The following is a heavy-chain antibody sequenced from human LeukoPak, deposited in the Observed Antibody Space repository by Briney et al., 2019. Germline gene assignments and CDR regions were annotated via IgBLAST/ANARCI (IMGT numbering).Heavy chain of an antibody. CDR1: GFTFSSYG. Sequence: GGSLRLSCAASGFTFSSYGMHWVRQAPGKGLEWVAFIRYDGSNKYYADPVKGRFTISRDNSKNTLYLQMNSLRAEDTAVYYCARALPDYYYDSSGYYQYYFDYWGQGTLVTVSS. CDR3: ARALPDYYYDSSGYYQYYFDY. CDR2: IRYDGSNK. V-gene: IGHV3-30*02. D-gene: IGHD3-22*01. J-gene: IGHJ4*02.